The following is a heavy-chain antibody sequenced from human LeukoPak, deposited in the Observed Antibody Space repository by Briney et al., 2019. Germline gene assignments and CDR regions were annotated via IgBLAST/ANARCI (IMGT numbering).Heavy chain of an antibody. Sequence: GGSLRLSCAASGFTFSSYAMSWVRQAPGKGLEWVSAVSGSGGSTFYADSVKGRFTISRDNSKNTLYLQMNSLRAEDTAVYYCAKGTLIRGINWFDPWGQGTLVTVSS. D-gene: IGHD3-10*01. J-gene: IGHJ5*02. CDR1: GFTFSSYA. CDR2: VSGSGGST. CDR3: AKGTLIRGINWFDP. V-gene: IGHV3-23*01.